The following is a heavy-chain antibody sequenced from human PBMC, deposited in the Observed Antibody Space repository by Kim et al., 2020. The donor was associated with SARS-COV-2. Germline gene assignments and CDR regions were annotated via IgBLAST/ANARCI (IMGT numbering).Heavy chain of an antibody. CDR2: IRSKAYGGTT. J-gene: IGHJ6*03. D-gene: IGHD1-7*01. CDR1: GFTFGDYA. CDR3: TTAITGTTPYYYYYYMDV. Sequence: GGSLRLSCTASGFTFGDYAMSWVRQAPGKGLEWVGFIRSKAYGGTTEYVASVKGRFTISRDDSKSIAYLQMNSLKTEDTAVYYCTTAITGTTPYYYYYYMDVWGKGTTVTVSS. V-gene: IGHV3-49*04.